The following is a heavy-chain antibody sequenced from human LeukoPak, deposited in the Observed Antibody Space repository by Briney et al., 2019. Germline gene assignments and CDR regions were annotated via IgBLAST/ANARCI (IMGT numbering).Heavy chain of an antibody. J-gene: IGHJ6*03. CDR3: ARALEGVHGTTNSYTYYYYMDV. D-gene: IGHD1-7*01. V-gene: IGHV3-53*01. CDR2: IYGGST. CDR1: GFTVSDNY. Sequence: GGSLRLSCAASGFTVSDNYMTWVRQAPGKGLEWVSIIYGGSTYYADSVKGRFTISRDNSKNTVYLQMNSLRAEDTAVYYCARALEGVHGTTNSYTYYYYMDVWGKGTTLIVSS.